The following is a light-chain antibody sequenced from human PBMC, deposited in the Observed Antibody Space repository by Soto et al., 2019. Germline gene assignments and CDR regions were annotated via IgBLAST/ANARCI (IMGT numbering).Light chain of an antibody. V-gene: IGLV2-8*01. CDR2: EVI. CDR1: RSDIGDSNY. Sequence: QSALTQAPSASGSPGQSVTISCTGSRSDIGDSNYVSWYQQHPRKAPKLIISEVINRPSGVPDRFSASKSGNTASLTISGLQAEDEADYYCASKAGSSRHVVFGGGTKLTVL. CDR3: ASKAGSSRHVV. J-gene: IGLJ2*01.